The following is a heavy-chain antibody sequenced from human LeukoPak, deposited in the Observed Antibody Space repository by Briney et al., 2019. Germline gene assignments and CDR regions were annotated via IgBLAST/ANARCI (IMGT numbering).Heavy chain of an antibody. V-gene: IGHV3-48*02. CDR1: GFTFSSYS. D-gene: IGHD3-22*01. CDR3: AREYRYYDSSGYYPEHYFDY. J-gene: IGHJ4*02. Sequence: GGSLRLSCAASGFTFSSYSMNWVRQAPGKGLEWVSYISSSSSTIYYADSVKGRFTISRDNAKNSLYLQMNSLRDEDTAVYYCAREYRYYDSSGYYPEHYFDYWGQGTLVTVSS. CDR2: ISSSSSTI.